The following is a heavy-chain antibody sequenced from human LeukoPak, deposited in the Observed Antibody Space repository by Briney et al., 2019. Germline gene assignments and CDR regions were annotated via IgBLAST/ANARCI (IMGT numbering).Heavy chain of an antibody. V-gene: IGHV3-9*01. CDR2: ISWNSGSI. CDR3: AKDMEGVGDF. J-gene: IGHJ4*02. Sequence: PGGSLRLSCAASGFTFDDYAMHWVRQAPGKGLEWVSGISWNSGSIGYADSVKGRFTISRDNPKNTLYLQMNSLRAEDTAVYYCAKDMEGVGDFWGQGTLVTVSS. D-gene: IGHD2-8*01. CDR1: GFTFDDYA.